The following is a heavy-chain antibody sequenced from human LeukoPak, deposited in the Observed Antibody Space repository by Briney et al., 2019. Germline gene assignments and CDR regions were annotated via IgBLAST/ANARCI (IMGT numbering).Heavy chain of an antibody. V-gene: IGHV4-39*01. D-gene: IGHD3-3*01. CDR2: IYYSGSS. CDR1: GGSISSSSSY. J-gene: IGHJ5*02. CDR3: ARARYDFWSGYYRKNWFDP. Sequence: SETLSLTCSVSGGSISSSSSYWGWIRQPPGKGLEWIGSIYYSGSSFDNPALKSRVTISVDTSKNQFSLKLSSVTAADTAVYYCARARYDFWSGYYRKNWFDPWGQGTLVTVSS.